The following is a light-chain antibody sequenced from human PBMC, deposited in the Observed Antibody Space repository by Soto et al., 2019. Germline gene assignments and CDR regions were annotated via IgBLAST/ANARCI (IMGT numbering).Light chain of an antibody. V-gene: IGKV1-5*03. CDR3: QHYNSYSRT. CDR1: DNIGPW. J-gene: IGKJ1*01. CDR2: KAS. Sequence: IHMTQSPSTLSASIGDIVSITCRASDNIGPWVAWYQQKPGKAPKFLIYKASTLETGAPSRFAGSGSGTRFTITITRLQPDDFATYYCQHYNSYSRTFGQGTKVDIK.